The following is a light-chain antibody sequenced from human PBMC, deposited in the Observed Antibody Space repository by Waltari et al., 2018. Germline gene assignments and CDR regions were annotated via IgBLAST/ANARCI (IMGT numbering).Light chain of an antibody. CDR1: SSNIGRNT. CDR3: EAWDDSLSGSEV. V-gene: IGLV1-44*01. Sequence: QSVLTQPPSASGTPGQRVTISCSGSSSNIGRNTVKWYQQFPGMAPERLIHGNSRRPAGVPFRSAGFMSGTSASLASRGRESEDEADYYCEAWDDSLSGSEVFGGGTKLTVL. J-gene: IGLJ2*01. CDR2: GNS.